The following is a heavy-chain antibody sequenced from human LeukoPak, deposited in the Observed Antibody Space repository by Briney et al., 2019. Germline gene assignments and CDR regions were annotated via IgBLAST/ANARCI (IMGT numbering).Heavy chain of an antibody. CDR2: ISAYNGNT. CDR1: GYTFTAYY. Sequence: GASVKVSCKASGYTFTAYYMHWVRQAPGQGLEWMGWISAYNGNTNYAQKVQGRVTMTTDTSTNTAYMELRSLRSDDTAVYYCARGQLTDDLDYWGQGTLVTVSS. CDR3: ARGQLTDDLDY. J-gene: IGHJ4*02. V-gene: IGHV1-18*04. D-gene: IGHD1-14*01.